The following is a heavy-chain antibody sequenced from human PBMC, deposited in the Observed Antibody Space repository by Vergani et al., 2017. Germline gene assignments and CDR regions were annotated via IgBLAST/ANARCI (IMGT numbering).Heavy chain of an antibody. CDR2: ISSSSSTI. CDR1: GFTFSSYS. Sequence: EVQLVQSGGGLVQPGGSLRLSCAASGFTFSSYSMNWVRQAPGKGLEWVSYISSSSSTIYYADSVKGRFTISRDNAKNSLYLQMNSLRAEDTAVYYCANREENYYDSPWGQGTLVTVSS. D-gene: IGHD3-22*01. J-gene: IGHJ5*02. CDR3: ANREENYYDSP. V-gene: IGHV3-48*01.